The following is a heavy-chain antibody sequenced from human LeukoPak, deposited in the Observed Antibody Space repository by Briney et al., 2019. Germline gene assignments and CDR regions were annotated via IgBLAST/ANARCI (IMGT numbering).Heavy chain of an antibody. CDR1: GGSISSSSYY. V-gene: IGHV4-39*01. CDR3: ATSSGWYRYDS. Sequence: SETLSLTCTVSGGSISSSSYYWVWIRQPPGKGLDWIGSIYYGGSTYYNPSLKSRVTISVDTSKNEFSLKLNSVTAADTAVYYCATSSGWYRYDSWGQGTLVTVSS. CDR2: IYYGGST. D-gene: IGHD6-19*01. J-gene: IGHJ4*02.